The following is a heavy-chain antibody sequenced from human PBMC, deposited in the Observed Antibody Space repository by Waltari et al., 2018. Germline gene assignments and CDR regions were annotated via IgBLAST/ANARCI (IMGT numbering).Heavy chain of an antibody. Sequence: ELQLLESGGGLVQPGGSLRLSCAASGFTLSTYAMRWVRQAPETGQECLPISSGSGSSTSYADSVKGRFSISRDNSKNTLYLRMNSLRAEDTAVYYCATGPWDSPHRFDPWGQGTLVTVSS. CDR1: GFTLSTYA. J-gene: IGHJ5*02. D-gene: IGHD1-26*01. CDR3: ATGPWDSPHRFDP. CDR2: SSGSGSST. V-gene: IGHV3-23*01.